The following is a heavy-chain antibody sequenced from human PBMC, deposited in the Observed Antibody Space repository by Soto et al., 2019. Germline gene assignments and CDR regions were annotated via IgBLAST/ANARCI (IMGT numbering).Heavy chain of an antibody. CDR2: INPTNGAA. V-gene: IGHV1-69*13. D-gene: IGHD2-2*01. CDR3: ARTQGKSQCQVIGIVVGQAVLLVFYGMD. J-gene: IGHJ6*01. CDR1: GGTFSSYA. Sequence: SVKVSCKASGGTFSSYAINWVRQAPGQGLEWMGGINPTNGAANYSQKFQGRVTITGDESTSTAYMELSSLRSEDTAVYYCARTQGKSQCQVIGIVVGQAVLLVFYGMD.